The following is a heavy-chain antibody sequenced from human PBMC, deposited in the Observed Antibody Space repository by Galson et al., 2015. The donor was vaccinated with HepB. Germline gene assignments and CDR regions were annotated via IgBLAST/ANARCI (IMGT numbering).Heavy chain of an antibody. D-gene: IGHD5-12*01. J-gene: IGHJ4*02. CDR1: GDSVSSNSAA. Sequence: CAISGDSVSSNSAAWNWIRQSPSRGLEWLGRTYYRSKWYNDYAVSVKSRITINPDTSKNQFSLQLNSVTPEDTAVYYCSYSGYGKGGYYFDYWGQGTLVTVSS. CDR3: SYSGYGKGGYYFDY. V-gene: IGHV6-1*01. CDR2: TYYRSKWYN.